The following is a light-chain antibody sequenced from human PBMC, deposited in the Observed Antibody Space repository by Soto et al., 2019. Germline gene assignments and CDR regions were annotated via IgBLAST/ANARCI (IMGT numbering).Light chain of an antibody. CDR3: QQYGSSPRVT. Sequence: IVLTQSPGTLSLSPGERATPSCRASQSVSSSYLAWYQQKPGQAPRLLIYGASSRATGTPDRFSGSGSGTDFTLTISRLEPEDFAVYYCQQYGSSPRVTFGQGTRLEIK. CDR2: GAS. V-gene: IGKV3-20*01. CDR1: QSVSSSY. J-gene: IGKJ5*01.